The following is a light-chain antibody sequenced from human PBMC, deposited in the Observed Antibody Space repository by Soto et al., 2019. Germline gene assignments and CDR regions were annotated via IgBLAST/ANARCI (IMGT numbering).Light chain of an antibody. CDR1: QSVSSSY. V-gene: IGKV3-20*01. J-gene: IGKJ3*01. CDR2: GAS. Sequence: EIVLTQSPGTLSLSPGERATLSCRASQSVSSSYLAWYQQKPGQAPRLLIYGASRRATGIPDRFSGSGSGTDFTLTISRLEPEDCEVYYCQQFGSAPLFTFGPGTKVDVK. CDR3: QQFGSAPLFT.